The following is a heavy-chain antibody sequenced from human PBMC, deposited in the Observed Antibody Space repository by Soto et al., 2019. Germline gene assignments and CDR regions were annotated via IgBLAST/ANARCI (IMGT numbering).Heavy chain of an antibody. CDR3: ARDGTAGGRYPSFFDY. Sequence: SETLSLTCTVSGGSISSYYWSWIRQLPGKGLEWIGYIYYSGSTNYNPSLKSRVTISVDTSRNQFSLKLSSVTAADTAVYYCARDGTAGGRYPSFFDYWGQGTLVTVSS. V-gene: IGHV4-59*01. D-gene: IGHD1-7*01. CDR1: GGSISSYY. CDR2: IYYSGST. J-gene: IGHJ4*02.